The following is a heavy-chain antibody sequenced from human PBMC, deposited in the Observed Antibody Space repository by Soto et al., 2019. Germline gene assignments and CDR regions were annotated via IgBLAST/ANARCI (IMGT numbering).Heavy chain of an antibody. J-gene: IGHJ4*02. D-gene: IGHD1-26*01. CDR2: ISGRGDAI. CDR3: ARDFGIVGALPDF. V-gene: IGHV3-48*03. CDR1: GFTFSSYE. Sequence: EVQLVESGGGLVEPGGSLRLSCAASGFTFSSYEMNWVRQAPGKGLEWVSYISGRGDAIYYADSVKGRFTVSRDNAKKSLYLQMHSLRAEDTAVYYCARDFGIVGALPDFWGQGTLVTVSS.